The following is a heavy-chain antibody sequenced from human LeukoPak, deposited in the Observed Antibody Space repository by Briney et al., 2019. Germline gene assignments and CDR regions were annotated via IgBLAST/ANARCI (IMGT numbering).Heavy chain of an antibody. Sequence: ASVKVSCKASGYTFTSYYMHWVRQAPGQGLEWMGIINPGGGSTSYAQKFQRRVTMTRDTSTSTVYMELSSLRSEDTAVYYCARHYDFWSGYPPYYMDVWGKGTTVTVSS. CDR3: ARHYDFWSGYPPYYMDV. D-gene: IGHD3-3*01. J-gene: IGHJ6*03. V-gene: IGHV1-46*01. CDR2: INPGGGST. CDR1: GYTFTSYY.